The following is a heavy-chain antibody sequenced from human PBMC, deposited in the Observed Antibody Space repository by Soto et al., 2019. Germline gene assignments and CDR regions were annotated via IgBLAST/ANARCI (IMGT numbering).Heavy chain of an antibody. CDR1: GFTFSSYW. CDR2: INSDGSST. D-gene: IGHD3-9*01. CDR3: ARAGILTGYRAGDY. Sequence: GGSLRLSCAASGFTFSSYWMHWVRQAPGKGLVWVSRINSDGSSTTYADSVKGRFTISRDNAKNALYLQMNSLRDEDTAVYHCARAGILTGYRAGDYWGQGTLVTVSS. J-gene: IGHJ4*02. V-gene: IGHV3-74*01.